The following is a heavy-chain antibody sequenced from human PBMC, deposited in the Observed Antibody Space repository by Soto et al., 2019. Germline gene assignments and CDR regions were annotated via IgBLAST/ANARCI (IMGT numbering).Heavy chain of an antibody. Sequence: PGGFLGLSCAASGFTVSSNYMSWVRKAPGKGLEWVTVIYSGGSTYYADSVKGRFTISRDNSKNTLYLQMNSLRAEDTAVYYCARDCSSTSCSDVDAFDIWGQGTMVTVSS. CDR3: ARDCSSTSCSDVDAFDI. D-gene: IGHD2-2*01. J-gene: IGHJ3*02. CDR2: IYSGGST. CDR1: GFTVSSNY. V-gene: IGHV3-66*01.